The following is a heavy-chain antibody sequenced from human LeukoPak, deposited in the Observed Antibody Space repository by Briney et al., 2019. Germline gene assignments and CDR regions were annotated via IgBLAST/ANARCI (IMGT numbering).Heavy chain of an antibody. D-gene: IGHD4-23*01. Sequence: PSETLSLTCTVSGGSINTDFWIWIRQPAGKGLEWIGHISASGRTDFSPSLKSRVTMSVDSSKNQFSLKLSSVTAADTAVYYCARDGGCPVLWGQGTLVTVSS. V-gene: IGHV4-4*07. CDR2: ISASGRT. J-gene: IGHJ4*02. CDR3: ARDGGCPVL. CDR1: GGSINTDF.